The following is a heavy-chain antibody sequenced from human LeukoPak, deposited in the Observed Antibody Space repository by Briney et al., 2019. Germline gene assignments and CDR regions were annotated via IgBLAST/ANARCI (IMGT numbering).Heavy chain of an antibody. V-gene: IGHV1-2*02. J-gene: IGHJ4*02. CDR1: GYTFTDCY. CDR2: MNPKRGDT. Sequence: ASVKVSCKASGYTFTDCYIHWVRQAPGQGLEWMAWMNPKRGDTSYAQKFQGRVTMTRDTSISTAYMELSRLRFDDTAVYYCARNKEGKSLDYWGQGTLVTVSA. CDR3: ARNKEGKSLDY.